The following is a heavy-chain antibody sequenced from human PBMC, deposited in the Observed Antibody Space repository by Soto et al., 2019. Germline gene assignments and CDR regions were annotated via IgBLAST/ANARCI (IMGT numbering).Heavy chain of an antibody. CDR3: ARDQGGDLDY. CDR2: IHYSWGT. V-gene: IGHV4-59*12. J-gene: IGHJ4*02. CDR1: GGSISSYD. D-gene: IGHD2-21*01. Sequence: PSETLSLTCTVAGGSISSYDWSWIRQPPGKGLEWMGHIHYSWGTNYNPSLKGRLTMSIDTSTNQFSLNLAAVTAADTAMYYCARDQGGDLDYWGQGTLVTVSS.